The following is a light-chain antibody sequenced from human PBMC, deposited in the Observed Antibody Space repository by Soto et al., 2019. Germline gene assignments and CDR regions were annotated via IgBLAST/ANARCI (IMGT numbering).Light chain of an antibody. CDR1: SSDVGTYNH. CDR2: DVA. J-gene: IGLJ3*02. Sequence: QSALTQPASVSGSPGQSITISCTGTSSDVGTYNHVSWYQQHPGKVPKLVIYDVAQRPSGVSNRFSGSKSGNTASLTISGLQAEDEADYYCCSYAGSRMGVLGGGTKLTVL. V-gene: IGLV2-23*02. CDR3: CSYAGSRMGV.